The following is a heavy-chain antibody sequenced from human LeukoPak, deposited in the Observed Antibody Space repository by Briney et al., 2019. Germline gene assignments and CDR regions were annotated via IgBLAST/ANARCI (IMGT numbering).Heavy chain of an antibody. J-gene: IGHJ6*02. D-gene: IGHD2-8*01. CDR2: ISYDGSNK. CDR1: GFTFSSYA. CDR3: ARDNDGPALYYYGMDV. Sequence: PGGSLRLSCAASGFTFSSYAMHWVRQAPGKGLEWVAVISYDGSNKYYADSVKGRFTISRDNSKNTLFLQMNSLRAEDTAVYYCARDNDGPALYYYGMDVWGQGTTVTVSS. V-gene: IGHV3-30-3*01.